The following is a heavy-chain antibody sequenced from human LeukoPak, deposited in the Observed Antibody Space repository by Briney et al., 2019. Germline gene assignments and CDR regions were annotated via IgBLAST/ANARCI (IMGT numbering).Heavy chain of an antibody. V-gene: IGHV3-66*01. CDR2: IYSGGST. CDR3: GRDGDPYCSGGSGSSGVSELFDV. CDR1: GFTLSSYA. J-gene: IGHJ3*01. Sequence: GGSLRLSCAASGFTLSSYAMTLVRQAPGKGLGWVSVIYSGGSTYYADSVKGRFTISRDNSKNTLYLQMNSLRAEDTAVYYWGRDGDPYCSGGSGSSGVSELFDVWGHGRMLT. D-gene: IGHD2-15*01.